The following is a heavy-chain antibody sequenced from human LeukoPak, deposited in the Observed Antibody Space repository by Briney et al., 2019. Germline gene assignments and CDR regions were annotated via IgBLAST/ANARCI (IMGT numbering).Heavy chain of an antibody. D-gene: IGHD6-13*01. CDR3: ARRGYSSSWYSVY. CDR1: GYSFATYR. Sequence: GESLKISCKGSGYSFATYRIGWVRQMPGKGLEWMGIIYPGDSDTRYSPSFQGQVTISADRSISTAYLQWSSLKASDTAIYYCARRGYSSSWYSVYWGQGTLVTVSS. J-gene: IGHJ4*02. V-gene: IGHV5-51*01. CDR2: IYPGDSDT.